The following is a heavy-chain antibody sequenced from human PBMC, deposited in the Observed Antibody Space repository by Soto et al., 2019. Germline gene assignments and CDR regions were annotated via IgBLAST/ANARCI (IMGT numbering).Heavy chain of an antibody. CDR1: GGSISSSSYY. V-gene: IGHV4-30-4*08. D-gene: IGHD6-19*01. J-gene: IGHJ4*02. Sequence: PSETLSLTCTVSGGSISSSSYYWSWIRQPPGKGLEWIGDIYYTGFTFYNPSLKSRLTISLDSSKNQFSLRLNSVIAADTAVYFCARAYRINGWSDYFFDYWGQGTLVTVSS. CDR2: IYYTGFT. CDR3: ARAYRINGWSDYFFDY.